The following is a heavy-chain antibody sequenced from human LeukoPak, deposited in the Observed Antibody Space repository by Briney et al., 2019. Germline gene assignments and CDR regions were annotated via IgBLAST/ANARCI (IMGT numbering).Heavy chain of an antibody. CDR2: ISSSSGYI. D-gene: IGHD3/OR15-3a*01. V-gene: IGHV3-21*01. J-gene: IGHJ6*03. CDR3: AKEGSEGTGYPHYYSYYYYMDV. CDR1: GFTFSSYS. Sequence: GGSLRLSCAASGFTFSSYSMNWVRQAPGKGLEWVSSISSSSGYIYYADSVKGRFTISRDNSKNTLYLQMNSLRAEDTAVYYFAKEGSEGTGYPHYYSYYYYMDVWGKGTTVTVSS.